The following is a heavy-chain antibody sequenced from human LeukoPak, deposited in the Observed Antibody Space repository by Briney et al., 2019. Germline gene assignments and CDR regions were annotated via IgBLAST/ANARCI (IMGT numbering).Heavy chain of an antibody. CDR1: GYTFTGYY. J-gene: IGHJ6*02. Sequence: ASVKVSCKASGYTFTGYYMHWVRQAPGQGLEWMGWINPNSGGTNYAQKFQGRVTMTRDTSISTAYMELSRLRSDDTAVYYCARAPDHGDHRNGGMDVWGQGTTVTVSS. D-gene: IGHD4-17*01. V-gene: IGHV1-2*02. CDR2: INPNSGGT. CDR3: ARAPDHGDHRNGGMDV.